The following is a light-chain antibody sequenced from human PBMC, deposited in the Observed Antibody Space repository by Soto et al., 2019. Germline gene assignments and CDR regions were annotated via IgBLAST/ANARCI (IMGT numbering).Light chain of an antibody. CDR1: QSVSSN. CDR3: QQYNIWWT. CDR2: GAS. Sequence: EIVMTRSPATLSVSPGERATLSCRASQSVSSNLAWYQQKPGQAPRLLIYGASTRATGIPARFSGSGSGTEFTLTISSLQSEDFAVYYCQQYNIWWTFGQVTKVDIK. V-gene: IGKV3-15*01. J-gene: IGKJ1*01.